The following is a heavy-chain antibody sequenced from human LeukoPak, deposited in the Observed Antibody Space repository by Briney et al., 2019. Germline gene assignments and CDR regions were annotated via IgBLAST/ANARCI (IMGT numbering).Heavy chain of an antibody. CDR2: ISSSSSYI. J-gene: IGHJ4*02. Sequence: GGSLRLSCAASGFTFSSYSMNWVRQAPGKGLEWVSSISSSSSYIYYADSVKGRFTISRDNSKNTLYLQMNSLRAEDTAVYYCARECSSSFHRYFDYWGQGTLVTVSS. V-gene: IGHV3-21*01. D-gene: IGHD6-6*01. CDR1: GFTFSSYS. CDR3: ARECSSSFHRYFDY.